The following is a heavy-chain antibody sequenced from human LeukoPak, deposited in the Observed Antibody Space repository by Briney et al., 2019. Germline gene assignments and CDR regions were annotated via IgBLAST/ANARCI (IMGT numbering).Heavy chain of an antibody. D-gene: IGHD5-18*01. CDR1: GFTFSSYA. J-gene: IGHJ4*02. CDR3: VKGGWIHILDS. CDR2: IKHDGNEK. Sequence: GGSLRLSCAASGFTFSSYAMNWVRQAPGKGLEWVANIKHDGNEKYYVDSVVGRLTISRDNAKNSLFLQMNNVRVEDMAVYYCVKGGWIHILDSWGQGTLVTVSS. V-gene: IGHV3-7*01.